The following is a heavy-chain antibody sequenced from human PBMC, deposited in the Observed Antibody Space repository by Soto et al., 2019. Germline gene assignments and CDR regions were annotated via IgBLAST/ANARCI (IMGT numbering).Heavy chain of an antibody. CDR3: ARLKTYDVLNESDY. J-gene: IGHJ4*02. Sequence: SETLSLTCTVSGGSISSYYWSWIRQPPGKGLEWIGYIYYSGSTNYNPSPKSRVTISVDKSKNQFSLNVSSVTAADTAVYYCARLKTYDVLNESDYWGQGSLVTVSS. D-gene: IGHD3-9*01. CDR1: GGSISSYY. CDR2: IYYSGST. V-gene: IGHV4-59*12.